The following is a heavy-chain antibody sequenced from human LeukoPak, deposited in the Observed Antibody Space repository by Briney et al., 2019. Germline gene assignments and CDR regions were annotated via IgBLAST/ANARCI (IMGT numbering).Heavy chain of an antibody. J-gene: IGHJ4*02. CDR2: IRFDGREK. V-gene: IGHV3-30*02. CDR3: AKDGLSGGYCRSTSCAPDY. CDR1: GFAYSNYG. D-gene: IGHD2-2*01. Sequence: GGSLRLSCAASGFAYSNYGMYWVRQAPGKGLEWVAFIRFDGREKDYARSVKGRFTIARDNSRNTLYLEMNSLRPEDTAMYYCAKDGLSGGYCRSTSCAPDYWGQGTLVTVAS.